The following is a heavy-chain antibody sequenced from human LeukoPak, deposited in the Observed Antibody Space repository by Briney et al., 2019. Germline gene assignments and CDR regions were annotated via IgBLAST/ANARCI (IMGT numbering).Heavy chain of an antibody. CDR2: IYYSGST. Sequence: PSETLSLTCTVSGGSISSYYWSWIRQPPGKGLEWIGYIYYSGSTNYNPSLKSRVTISVDTSKNQFSLKLSSVTASDTAVYYCARVPPWVGAPDYWGQGTLVTVSS. CDR3: ARVPPWVGAPDY. D-gene: IGHD1-26*01. V-gene: IGHV4-59*01. J-gene: IGHJ4*02. CDR1: GGSISSYY.